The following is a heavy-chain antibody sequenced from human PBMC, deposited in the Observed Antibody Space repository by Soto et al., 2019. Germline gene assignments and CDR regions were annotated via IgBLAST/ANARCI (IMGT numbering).Heavy chain of an antibody. J-gene: IGHJ6*02. Sequence: QVQLVQSGAEVKKPGASVKVSCKASGYTFTGYYMHWVRQAPGQGLEWMGWINPNSGGTNYAQKLQGWVTMTRDTSISTAYMELSRLRSDDTAVYYGAREGPPPGIAAAGTFFPRLGTYYGMDVWGQGTTVTVSS. CDR3: AREGPPPGIAAAGTFFPRLGTYYGMDV. CDR2: INPNSGGT. CDR1: GYTFTGYY. D-gene: IGHD6-13*01. V-gene: IGHV1-2*04.